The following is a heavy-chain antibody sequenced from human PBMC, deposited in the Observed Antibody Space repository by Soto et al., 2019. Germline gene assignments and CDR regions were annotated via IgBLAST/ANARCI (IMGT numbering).Heavy chain of an antibody. Sequence: PSETLSLTCTVSCGSISSGGYYWSWIRQHPGKGLEWIGYIYYSGSTYYNPSLKSRVTISVDMSKNQFSLKLSSVTAADTAVYYCARGPYCGGDCYWPFVDYWGQGTLVTISS. J-gene: IGHJ4*02. V-gene: IGHV4-31*03. CDR3: ARGPYCGGDCYWPFVDY. D-gene: IGHD2-21*02. CDR1: CGSISSGGYY. CDR2: IYYSGST.